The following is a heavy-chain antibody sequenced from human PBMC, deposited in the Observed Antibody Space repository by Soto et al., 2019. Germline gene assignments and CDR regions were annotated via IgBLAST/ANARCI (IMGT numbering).Heavy chain of an antibody. CDR3: AKDPYGDSLHYYYYYGMDV. V-gene: IGHV3-23*01. CDR1: GFTFSSYA. D-gene: IGHD4-17*01. CDR2: ISGSGGST. J-gene: IGHJ6*02. Sequence: EVQLLESGGGLVQPGGSLRLSCAASGFTFSSYAMSWVRQAPGKGLEWVSAISGSGGSTYYADSVKGRFTISRDNSKNTLYLQMNSLRAEDTAVYYCAKDPYGDSLHYYYYYGMDVWGQGTTVTVSS.